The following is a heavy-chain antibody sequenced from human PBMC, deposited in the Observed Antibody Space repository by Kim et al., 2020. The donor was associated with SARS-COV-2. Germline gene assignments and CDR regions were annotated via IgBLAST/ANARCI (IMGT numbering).Heavy chain of an antibody. CDR3: ARGELLWLGEVSPSDFDY. J-gene: IGHJ4*02. CDR1: GFTFSSYG. D-gene: IGHD3-10*01. Sequence: GGSLRLSCAASGFTFSSYGMNWVRQAPGKGLEWVAVICYDGSNKYYADSVKGRFTICRDNYKNTLYLQMNSLRAEDTAGYYWARGELLWLGEVSPSDFDYRGQGTLVAV. CDR2: ICYDGSNK. V-gene: IGHV3-33*01.